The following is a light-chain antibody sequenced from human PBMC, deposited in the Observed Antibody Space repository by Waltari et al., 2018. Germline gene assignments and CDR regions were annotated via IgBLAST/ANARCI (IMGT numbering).Light chain of an antibody. J-gene: IGLJ3*02. V-gene: IGLV1-47*01. Sequence: QSVLTQPPSASGTPGQRVTISCSGSSSNIGSNYVYWYQHLPGTAPKLLIYRNNPRPSGGPGRFSGSKSDTSASLAIIGLRSEDEADYYCAAWDASLSAWLFGGGTKVTVL. CDR3: AAWDASLSAWL. CDR1: SSNIGSNY. CDR2: RNN.